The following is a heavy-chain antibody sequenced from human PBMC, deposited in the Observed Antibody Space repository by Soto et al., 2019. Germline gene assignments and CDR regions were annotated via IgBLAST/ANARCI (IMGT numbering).Heavy chain of an antibody. CDR3: ARSCSSTSCYTDAFDI. CDR1: GFTFSSYS. D-gene: IGHD2-2*02. J-gene: IGHJ3*02. Sequence: GGSLRLSCAASGFTFSSYSMNWVRQAPGKGLEWVSSISSSSSYIYYADSVKGRFTISRDNAKNSLYLQMNSLRAEDTAVYYCARSCSSTSCYTDAFDIWGQGTMVTVSS. CDR2: ISSSSSYI. V-gene: IGHV3-21*01.